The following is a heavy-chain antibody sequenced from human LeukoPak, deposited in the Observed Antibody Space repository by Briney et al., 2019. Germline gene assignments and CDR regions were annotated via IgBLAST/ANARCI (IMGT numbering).Heavy chain of an antibody. D-gene: IGHD5-18*01. CDR1: GFTFSSHG. J-gene: IGHJ5*02. Sequence: PGGSLRLSCAASGFTFSSHGIHWVRQAPGKGLEWVAVISYDGSDKYYADSVKGRFTISRDNSKNTVYLQMNSLRPEDTAVYYCAKDTAMARDHWFDPWGQGTLVTVSS. V-gene: IGHV3-30*18. CDR3: AKDTAMARDHWFDP. CDR2: ISYDGSDK.